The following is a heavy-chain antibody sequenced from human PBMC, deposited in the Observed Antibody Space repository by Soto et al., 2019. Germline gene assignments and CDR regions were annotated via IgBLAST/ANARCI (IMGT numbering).Heavy chain of an antibody. CDR1: GFTFRSYV. Sequence: QVQLVESGGGVVQPGTSLRVSCVGSGFTFRSYVIHWVRQAPGKGLEWVALTSYDGSDKYYDYSVRGRFTISRDNSRNTVDLQMDSLRREDTALYYCARWGTTGGLDVWGQGTLVSVSS. CDR3: ARWGTTGGLDV. J-gene: IGHJ1*01. V-gene: IGHV3-30*19. CDR2: TSYDGSDK. D-gene: IGHD3-16*01.